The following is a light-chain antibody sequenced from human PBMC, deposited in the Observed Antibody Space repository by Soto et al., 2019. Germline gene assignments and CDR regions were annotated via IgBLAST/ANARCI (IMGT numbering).Light chain of an antibody. Sequence: DIQMTQSPSSLSASVGDRVTITCRASHTFSSFLNWYQQKRGKPPTLLIYGAYSLRSGVPSRFTGSGGGAEFCLTISSLQSDDFGTYYCQQTYSPPCTFGQGTSLELK. CDR3: QQTYSPPCT. J-gene: IGKJ2*02. CDR1: HTFSSF. CDR2: GAY. V-gene: IGKV1-39*01.